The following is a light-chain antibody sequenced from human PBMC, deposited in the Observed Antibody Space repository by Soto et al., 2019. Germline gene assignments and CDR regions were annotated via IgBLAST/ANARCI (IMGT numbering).Light chain of an antibody. CDR2: GNS. CDR3: QSYDSSLSGVV. CDR1: SSDVGGYNY. V-gene: IGLV2-11*01. Sequence: QSALTQPRSVSGSPGQSVTISCTGTSSDVGGYNYVSWYQQHPGKAPKLLIYGNSNRPSGVPDRFSGSKSGTSASLAITGLQAEDEADYYCQSYDSSLSGVVFGGGTKLTVL. J-gene: IGLJ2*01.